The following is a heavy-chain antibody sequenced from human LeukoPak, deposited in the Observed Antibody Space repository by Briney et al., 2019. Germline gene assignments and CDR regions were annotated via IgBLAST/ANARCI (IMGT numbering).Heavy chain of an antibody. D-gene: IGHD6-6*01. CDR1: EYTFSGYY. CDR3: ARVGRAFTARSSFFDY. J-gene: IGHJ4*02. Sequence: ASVKVSCKASEYTFSGYYMHWVRQAPGQGLEWMGWINPNSGGTNYAQKFQGRVTMTRDTSISTAYMELIRLRSADTAVYYCARVGRAFTARSSFFDYWGQGTLVTVSS. V-gene: IGHV1-2*02. CDR2: INPNSGGT.